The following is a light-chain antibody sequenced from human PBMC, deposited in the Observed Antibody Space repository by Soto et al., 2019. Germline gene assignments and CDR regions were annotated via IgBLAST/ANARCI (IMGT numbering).Light chain of an antibody. Sequence: QSVLTQPPSVSAAPGQKVIISCSGSSFNIGNNYVSWYQQLPGTAPKLLIYDNNKRPSGIPDRFSGSRSGTSASLAISGLRSEDEADYYCAAWDDSLSGYVFGTGTKVTVL. CDR1: SFNIGNNY. CDR2: DNN. V-gene: IGLV1-51*01. J-gene: IGLJ1*01. CDR3: AAWDDSLSGYV.